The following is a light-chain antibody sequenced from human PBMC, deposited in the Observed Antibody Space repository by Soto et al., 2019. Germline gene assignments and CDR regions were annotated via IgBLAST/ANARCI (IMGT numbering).Light chain of an antibody. J-gene: IGLJ7*01. Sequence: QSVLTQPPSASETPGQRVTISCSGSHSNIGSNTVNWYQQVPRAAPKLLMSNDNQRASGVPVRFSGSKSGSSASLAISGLQSGDEAYYYCSSSDDDLRVMLFGGGTQLTLL. CDR1: HSNIGSNT. V-gene: IGLV1-44*01. CDR3: SSSDDDLRVML. CDR2: NDN.